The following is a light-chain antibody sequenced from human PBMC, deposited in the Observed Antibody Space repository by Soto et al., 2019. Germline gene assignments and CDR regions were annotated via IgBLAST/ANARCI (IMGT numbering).Light chain of an antibody. J-gene: IGLJ3*02. CDR1: SSDIGAYKA. CDR3: SSHTSGTWV. CDR2: EVS. Sequence: QSVLTQPASVSGAPGQSITISCTGTSSDIGAYKAVSWLQQHPGKAPKLLIYEVSNRPSGISTRFSGSKSGNTASLTISGLQADDESDYYCSSHTSGTWVFGGGTQLTVL. V-gene: IGLV2-14*01.